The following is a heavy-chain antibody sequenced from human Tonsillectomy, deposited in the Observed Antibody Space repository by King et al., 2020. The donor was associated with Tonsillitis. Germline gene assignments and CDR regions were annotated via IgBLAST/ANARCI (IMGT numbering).Heavy chain of an antibody. CDR3: ARQHGWELHAHFDY. V-gene: IGHV5-51*01. D-gene: IGHD1-26*01. Sequence: QLVQSGAEVKKPGESLKISCQVSGYSFTSYWIAWVRQMPGKGLEWMGIIYPGDSDTRYSPSFQGLVTISVDKSITTAYLQWSSLKASDSAVYYCARQHGWELHAHFDYWGQGTLVTVSS. J-gene: IGHJ4*02. CDR1: GYSFTSYW. CDR2: IYPGDSDT.